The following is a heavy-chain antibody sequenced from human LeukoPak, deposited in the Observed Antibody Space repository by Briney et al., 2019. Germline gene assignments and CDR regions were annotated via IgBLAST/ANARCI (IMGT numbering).Heavy chain of an antibody. J-gene: IGHJ5*02. V-gene: IGHV4-4*07. Sequence: SETLSLTCTVSGGSISYFYWSWIRQPAGKGLEWIGRIYTSGSTNYNPSLKSRVTISVDTSKNQFSLKLSSVTAADTAVYYCARHRWYSSSWYGNNWFDPWGQGTLVTVSS. CDR2: IYTSGST. CDR3: ARHRWYSSSWYGNNWFDP. CDR1: GGSISYFY. D-gene: IGHD6-13*01.